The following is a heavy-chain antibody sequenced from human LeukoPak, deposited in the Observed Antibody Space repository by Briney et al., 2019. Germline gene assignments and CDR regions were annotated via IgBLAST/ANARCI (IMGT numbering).Heavy chain of an antibody. CDR1: GFTFSSYD. V-gene: IGHV3-30*02. CDR2: VRYGGSNK. CDR3: AKNALPITMAYYFDY. J-gene: IGHJ4*02. Sequence: GGSLRLSCAASGFTFSSYDMHWVRQAPGKGLEWVAFVRYGGSNKYYADSVKGRFTISRDNSKNTLHLQMNSLSAEDTAVYYCAKNALPITMAYYFDYWGQGTLVTVSS. D-gene: IGHD3-10*01.